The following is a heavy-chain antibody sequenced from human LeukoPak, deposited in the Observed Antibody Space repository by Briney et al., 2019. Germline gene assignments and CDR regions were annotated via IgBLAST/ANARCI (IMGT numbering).Heavy chain of an antibody. Sequence: GGSLRLSCAASGFTFSSYSMYWVRQAPGKGLEWVSHITASGTAMFYADSVKGRFTISRDNAKNSLYLQMNSLRDEDTAVYYCASSGSYRFDYWGQGTLVTVSS. CDR2: ITASGTAM. CDR1: GFTFSSYS. J-gene: IGHJ4*02. V-gene: IGHV3-48*02. D-gene: IGHD1-26*01. CDR3: ASSGSYRFDY.